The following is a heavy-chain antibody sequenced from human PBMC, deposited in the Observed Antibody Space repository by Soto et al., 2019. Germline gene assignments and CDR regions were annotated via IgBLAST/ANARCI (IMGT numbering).Heavy chain of an antibody. CDR2: ISYDGSNK. V-gene: IGHV3-30-3*01. Sequence: QVQLVESGGGVVQPGRSLRLSCAASGFTFSSYAMHWVRQAPGKGLEWVAVISYDGSNKYYADSVKGRFTISRDNSKNPLYLQMNSLRAEDTAVYYCARETDSSSWANFDYWGQGTLVTVSS. CDR1: GFTFSSYA. J-gene: IGHJ4*02. D-gene: IGHD6-13*01. CDR3: ARETDSSSWANFDY.